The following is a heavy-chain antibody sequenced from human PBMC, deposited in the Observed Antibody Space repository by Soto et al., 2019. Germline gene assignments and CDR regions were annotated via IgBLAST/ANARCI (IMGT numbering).Heavy chain of an antibody. D-gene: IGHD2-15*01. J-gene: IGHJ4*02. V-gene: IGHV3-74*01. CDR2: INSDGSST. Sequence: EVQLVESGGGLVQPGGSLRLSCAASGFTFSSYWMHWVRQAPGKGLVWVSRINSDGSSTSYADSVKGRFTISRDNAKNTLYLQMNSLRAEDTAVYYCVRTSLVVAAATLEDYWGQGTLVTGSS. CDR1: GFTFSSYW. CDR3: VRTSLVVAAATLEDY.